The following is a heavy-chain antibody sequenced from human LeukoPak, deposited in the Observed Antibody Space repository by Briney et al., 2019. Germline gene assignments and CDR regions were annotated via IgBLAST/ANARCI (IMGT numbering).Heavy chain of an antibody. V-gene: IGHV3-7*03. CDR1: GFTFSSYW. Sequence: GGSLRLSCAASGFTFSSYWMSWVRQAPGKGLEWVANIKQDGSEKYYVDSVKGRFTISRDNAKNSLYLQMNSLRAEDTAVYYCARPKGRIAVAGFDYWGQGTLVTVPS. CDR3: ARPKGRIAVAGFDY. CDR2: IKQDGSEK. J-gene: IGHJ4*02. D-gene: IGHD6-19*01.